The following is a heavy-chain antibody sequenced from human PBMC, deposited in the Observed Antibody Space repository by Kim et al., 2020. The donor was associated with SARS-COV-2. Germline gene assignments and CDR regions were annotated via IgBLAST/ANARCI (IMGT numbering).Heavy chain of an antibody. CDR3: ATGPSVYCSGGSCYSSSAYYYYYDMDV. Sequence: ASVKVSCKVSGYTLTELSMHWVRQAPGKGLEWMGGFDPEDGETIYAQKFQGRVTMTEDTSTDTAYMELSSLRSEDTAVYYCATGPSVYCSGGSCYSSSAYYYYYDMDVWGQGTTVTVSS. CDR1: GYTLTELS. V-gene: IGHV1-24*01. CDR2: FDPEDGET. J-gene: IGHJ6*02. D-gene: IGHD2-15*01.